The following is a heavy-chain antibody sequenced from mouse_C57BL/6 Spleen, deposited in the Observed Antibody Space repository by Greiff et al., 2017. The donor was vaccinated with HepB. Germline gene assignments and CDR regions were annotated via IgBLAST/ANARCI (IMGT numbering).Heavy chain of an antibody. CDR3: ARSHWDGGYFDV. D-gene: IGHD4-1*01. CDR2: IYPGSGNT. CDR1: GYTFTDYY. Sequence: QVQLKQSGAELVRPGASVKLSCKASGYTFTDYYINWVKQRPGQGLEWIARIYPGSGNTYYNEKFKGKATLTAEKSSSTAYMQLSSLTSEDSAVYFCARSHWDGGYFDVWGTGTTVTVSS. J-gene: IGHJ1*03. V-gene: IGHV1-76*01.